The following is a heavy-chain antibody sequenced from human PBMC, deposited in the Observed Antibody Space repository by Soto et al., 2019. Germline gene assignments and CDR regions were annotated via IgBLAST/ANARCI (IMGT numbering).Heavy chain of an antibody. CDR1: GYTFTSYA. D-gene: IGHD2-21*02. J-gene: IGHJ1*01. CDR2: INAGNGNT. V-gene: IGHV1-3*05. CDR3: ARDFMSCGGDCYSLYFQH. Sequence: QVQLVQSGAEEKKPGASVKVSCKASGYTFTSYAMHWVRQAPGQRLEWMGWINAGNGNTKYSQKFQGRVTITRDTSASTAYMELSSLRSEDTAVYYCARDFMSCGGDCYSLYFQHWGQGTLVTVSS.